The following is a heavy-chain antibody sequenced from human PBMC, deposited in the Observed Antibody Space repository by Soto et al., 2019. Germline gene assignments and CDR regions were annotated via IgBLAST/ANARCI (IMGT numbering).Heavy chain of an antibody. V-gene: IGHV5-51*01. J-gene: IGHJ4*02. CDR2: IYPGDSDT. Sequence: GESLKISCKGSGYSFTSYWIGWVRQMPGKGLEWMGIIYPGDSDTRYSPSFQGQVTISADKSISTAYLQWSSLKASDTAMYYCARQWALGSGTPLVPFDYWGQGTLVTVSS. CDR1: GYSFTSYW. D-gene: IGHD6-13*01. CDR3: ARQWALGSGTPLVPFDY.